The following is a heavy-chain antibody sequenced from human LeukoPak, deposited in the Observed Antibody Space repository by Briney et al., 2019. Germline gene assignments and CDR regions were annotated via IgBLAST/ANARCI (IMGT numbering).Heavy chain of an antibody. Sequence: SETLSLTCTVSGGSISSSSYYWGWIRQPPGKGLEWIGSIYYSGSTYYNPSLKSRVTISVDTSKNQFSLKLSSVTAADTAVYYCARVGLSRVDYWGQGTLVTVSS. CDR2: IYYSGST. D-gene: IGHD2/OR15-2a*01. CDR3: ARVGLSRVDY. CDR1: GGSISSSSYY. J-gene: IGHJ4*02. V-gene: IGHV4-39*07.